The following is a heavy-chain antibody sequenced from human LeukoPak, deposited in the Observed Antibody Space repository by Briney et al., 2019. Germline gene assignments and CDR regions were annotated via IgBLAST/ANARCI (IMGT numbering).Heavy chain of an antibody. CDR1: GGSISSYY. CDR3: ASSYYDSSGPNY. D-gene: IGHD3-22*01. V-gene: IGHV4-59*01. J-gene: IGHJ4*02. CDR2: IYYSGST. Sequence: SETLSLTCTVSGGSISSYYWSWIRQPPGKGLEWIGYIYYSGSTNYNPSLKSRVTISVDTSKNQFSLKQSSVTAADTAVYYCASSYYDSSGPNYWGQGTLVTVSS.